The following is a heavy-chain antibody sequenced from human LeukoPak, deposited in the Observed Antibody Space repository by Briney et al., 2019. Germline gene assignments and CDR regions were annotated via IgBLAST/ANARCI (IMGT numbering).Heavy chain of an antibody. Sequence: SETLSLTCTVSGGSISSYYWSWIRQPPGKGLEWIGYIYYSGSTNYNPSLKSRVTISVDTSKNQFSLKLSSVTAADTAVYYCARGAYGSGSFGLYYYYYYMDVWGKGTTVTISS. CDR1: GGSISSYY. CDR2: IYYSGST. CDR3: ARGAYGSGSFGLYYYYYYMDV. D-gene: IGHD3-10*01. V-gene: IGHV4-59*01. J-gene: IGHJ6*03.